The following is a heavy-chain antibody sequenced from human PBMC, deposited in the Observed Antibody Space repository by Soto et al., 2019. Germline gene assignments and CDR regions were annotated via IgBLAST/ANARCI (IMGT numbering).Heavy chain of an antibody. V-gene: IGHV4-34*01. CDR3: ASQGTNWDWDYYYGMDV. D-gene: IGHD7-27*01. CDR1: GGSFSGYY. Sequence: SETLSLTCAVYGGSFSGYYWSWIRQPPGKGLEWIGEINHSGSTNYNPSLKSRVTISVDTSKNQFSLKLSSVTAADTAVYYCASQGTNWDWDYYYGMDVWGQGTKVTVSS. J-gene: IGHJ6*02. CDR2: INHSGST.